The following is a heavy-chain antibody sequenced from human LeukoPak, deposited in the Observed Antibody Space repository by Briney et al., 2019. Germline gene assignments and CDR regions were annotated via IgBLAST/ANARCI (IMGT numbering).Heavy chain of an antibody. J-gene: IGHJ4*02. V-gene: IGHV3-7*01. CDR2: INPDGSGK. CDR3: ASWGARCNS. D-gene: IGHD3-16*01. CDR1: GFTLSTYW. Sequence: GGALRLSCAASGFTLSTYWMKWGGQVPGKGLEGVADINPDGSGKKYVDSVKGGFTIARDNADNSLALQMNSLRAEDTAVYYCASWGARCNSWGQGTLVTVSS.